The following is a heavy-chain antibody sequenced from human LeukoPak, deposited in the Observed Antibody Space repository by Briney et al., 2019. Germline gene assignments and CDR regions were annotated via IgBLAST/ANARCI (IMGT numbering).Heavy chain of an antibody. V-gene: IGHV4-38-2*02. CDR3: ARDTWSRYYDSSGYYLDL. D-gene: IGHD3-22*01. CDR2: IYYSGST. J-gene: IGHJ4*02. Sequence: PSETLSLTCTVSGYSINSGYYWGWIRQPPGKRLEWIGSIYYSGSTYYNPTLKSRLTISVDTSKNQFSLKLSSVTAADTAVYYCARDTWSRYYDSSGYYLDLWGQGTLVTVSS. CDR1: GYSINSGYY.